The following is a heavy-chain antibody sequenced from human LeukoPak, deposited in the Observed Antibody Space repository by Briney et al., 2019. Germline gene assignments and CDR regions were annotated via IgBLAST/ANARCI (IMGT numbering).Heavy chain of an antibody. Sequence: HPGGSLRLSCEASGSTFSSFGMHWVRQAPGKGLEWVAFIRRDGDVIYYADSVKGRFTISRDNSRNMVYLQLNSLRPEDTAVYYCAREARWAYYFDYWGQGTLVTVSS. V-gene: IGHV3-30*02. CDR1: GSTFSSFG. J-gene: IGHJ4*02. CDR3: AREARWAYYFDY. D-gene: IGHD3-16*01. CDR2: IRRDGDVI.